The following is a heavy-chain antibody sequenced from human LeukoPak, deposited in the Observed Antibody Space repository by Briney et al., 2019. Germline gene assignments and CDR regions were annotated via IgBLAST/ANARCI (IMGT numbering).Heavy chain of an antibody. J-gene: IGHJ4*02. Sequence: PGRSLRLSCAASGFTFSDCGMHWVRQAPGKGLEWVAVISYDGSNKYYADSVKGRFTISRDNSKNTLYLQMNSLRAADTAVYYCAKDPSYGSGSYYSVDHWGQGALVTVSS. CDR2: ISYDGSNK. CDR1: GFTFSDCG. CDR3: AKDPSYGSGSYYSVDH. V-gene: IGHV3-30*18. D-gene: IGHD3-10*01.